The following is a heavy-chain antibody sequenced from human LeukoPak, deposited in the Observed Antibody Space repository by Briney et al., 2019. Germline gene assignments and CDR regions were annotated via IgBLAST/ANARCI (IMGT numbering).Heavy chain of an antibody. D-gene: IGHD4-17*01. J-gene: IGHJ3*02. Sequence: PSETLSLTCSVSGGSISSGSYYWSWIRQPAGKGLEWIGRIYTSGSTNYNPSLKSRVTISVDTSKNQFSLKLSSVTAADTAVYYCAGGDYVDAFDIWGQGTMVTVSS. CDR2: IYTSGST. CDR3: AGGDYVDAFDI. CDR1: GGSISSGSYY. V-gene: IGHV4-61*02.